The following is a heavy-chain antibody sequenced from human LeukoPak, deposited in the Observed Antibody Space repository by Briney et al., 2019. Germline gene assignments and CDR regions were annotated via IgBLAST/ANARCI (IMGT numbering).Heavy chain of an antibody. CDR1: GFTFSSYS. V-gene: IGHV3-21*04. D-gene: IGHD3-22*01. Sequence: GGSLRLSCAASGFTFSSYSMNWVRQAPGKGLEWVSSISSSSSYIYYADSVKGRFTISRDNAKNSLYLQMNSLRAEDTAVYYCARDFRHYDSSGYLDYWGQGTLVTVSS. J-gene: IGHJ4*02. CDR3: ARDFRHYDSSGYLDY. CDR2: ISSSSSYI.